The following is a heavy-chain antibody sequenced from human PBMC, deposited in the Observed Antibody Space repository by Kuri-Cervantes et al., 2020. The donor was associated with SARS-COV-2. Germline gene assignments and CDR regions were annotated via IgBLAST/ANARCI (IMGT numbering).Heavy chain of an antibody. Sequence: ASVKVSCKASGGTFSSYAISWVRQAPGQGLEWMGWINPNSGGTNYAQKLQSRVTMTRDTSISTAYMELSRLRSDDTAVYYCARWAKGIVGATDHYFDYWGQGTLVTVSS. CDR1: GGTFSSYA. CDR3: ARWAKGIVGATDHYFDY. V-gene: IGHV1-2*02. D-gene: IGHD1-26*01. J-gene: IGHJ4*02. CDR2: INPNSGGT.